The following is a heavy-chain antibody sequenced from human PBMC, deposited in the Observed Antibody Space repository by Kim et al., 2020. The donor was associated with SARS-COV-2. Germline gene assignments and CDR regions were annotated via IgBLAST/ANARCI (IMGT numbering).Heavy chain of an antibody. CDR1: GFTFSSYW. D-gene: IGHD3-10*01. Sequence: GGSLRLSCAASGFTFSSYWMSWVRQAPGKGLEWVANIKQDGSEKYYVDSVKGRFTISRDNAKKSLYLQMNSLRAEDTAVYHCAVNANDGSGVGGFEYWGQRSLVTVSS. V-gene: IGHV3-7*01. CDR2: IKQDGSEK. J-gene: IGHJ4*02. CDR3: AVNANDGSGVGGFEY.